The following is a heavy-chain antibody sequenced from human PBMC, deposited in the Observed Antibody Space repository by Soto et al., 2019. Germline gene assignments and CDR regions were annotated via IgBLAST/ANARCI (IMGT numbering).Heavy chain of an antibody. CDR1: GFTFSGHA. Sequence: GGSLRLSYAASGFTFSGHAMSWVRQAPGKGLEWVSAISGSGGSTYYADSVKGRFTISRDNSKNTLYLQMNSLRAEDTAVYYCAKGDYYDSSGYYYYFDYWGQGTLVTVSS. J-gene: IGHJ4*02. D-gene: IGHD3-22*01. V-gene: IGHV3-23*01. CDR2: ISGSGGST. CDR3: AKGDYYDSSGYYYYFDY.